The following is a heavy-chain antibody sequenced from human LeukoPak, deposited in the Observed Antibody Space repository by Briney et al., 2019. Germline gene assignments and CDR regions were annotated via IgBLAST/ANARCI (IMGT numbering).Heavy chain of an antibody. V-gene: IGHV4-4*07. CDR2: IYISGNT. Sequence: PSETLSLTCTVSGGSISTYYWSWIRQPAGKGLEWIGRIYISGNTNYNPSLKSRVTMSVDTSKNQVSMNLNSVTAADTAVYYCAKGAGPPWFDPWGQGTLVTVSS. CDR3: AKGAGPPWFDP. J-gene: IGHJ5*02. CDR1: GGSISTYY. D-gene: IGHD6-19*01.